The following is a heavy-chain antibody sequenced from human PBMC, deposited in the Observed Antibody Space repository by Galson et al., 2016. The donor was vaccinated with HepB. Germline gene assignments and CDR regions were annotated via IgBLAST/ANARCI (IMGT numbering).Heavy chain of an antibody. Sequence: SVKVSCKASGHTFTTYYIHWVRQAPGQGLEWMGVINPSGDTTTYAHKFRGRVTVTRDTSTNTVYMEMSSLTFEDTAVYYCARDRPLDSGPDGGHHFFYGMDVWGQGTTVTVSS. J-gene: IGHJ6*02. CDR1: GHTFTTYY. CDR3: ARDRPLDSGPDGGHHFFYGMDV. CDR2: INPSGDTT. V-gene: IGHV1-46*01. D-gene: IGHD5-12*01.